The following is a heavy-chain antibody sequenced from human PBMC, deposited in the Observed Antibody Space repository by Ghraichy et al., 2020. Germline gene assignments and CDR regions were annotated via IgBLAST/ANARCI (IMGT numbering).Heavy chain of an antibody. CDR1: GFTFDDYA. V-gene: IGHV3-9*01. D-gene: IGHD3-22*01. CDR3: AKTLMSSYDSSSEPLRDAFDI. CDR2: ISWNSGSM. Sequence: GGSLRLSCAASGFTFDDYAMHWVRQAPGKGLEWVSGISWNSGSMGYADSVKGRFTISRDNAKNSLYLQMNSLRAEDTALYYCAKTLMSSYDSSSEPLRDAFDIWGQGTMVTVSS. J-gene: IGHJ3*02.